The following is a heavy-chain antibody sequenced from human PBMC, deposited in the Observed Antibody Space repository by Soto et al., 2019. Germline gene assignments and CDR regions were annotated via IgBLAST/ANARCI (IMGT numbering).Heavy chain of an antibody. CDR1: GGSFSGHY. V-gene: IGHV4-59*08. D-gene: IGHD1-26*01. CDR3: ARQGGNH. CDR2: ISYSGSA. Sequence: PSETLSLTCAVYGGSFSGHYWSWIRQPPGKGLEWIGFISYSGSAYYNPSLKSRVTISVDTSKNQFSLKLSSVTAADTAVYYCARQGGNHWGQGTLVTVSS. J-gene: IGHJ5*02.